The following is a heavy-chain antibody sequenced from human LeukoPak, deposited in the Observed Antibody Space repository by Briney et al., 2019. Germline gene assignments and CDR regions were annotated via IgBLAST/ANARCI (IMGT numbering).Heavy chain of an antibody. V-gene: IGHV4-39*01. J-gene: IGHJ4*02. CDR3: VRQNLLVATSNPTFDF. D-gene: IGHD5-12*01. CDR1: GFTFSSFSMN. CDR2: VYYSGTT. Sequence: GSLRLSCAASGFTFSSFSMNWVRQPPGKGLEWIGSVYYSGTTYYNPSLKSRVTISVDTSKTQFSLKVSSVIAADTAVYYCVRQNLLVATSNPTFDFWGQGTLVTVSS.